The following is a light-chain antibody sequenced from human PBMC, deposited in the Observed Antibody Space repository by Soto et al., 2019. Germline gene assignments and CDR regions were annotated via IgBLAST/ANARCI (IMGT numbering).Light chain of an antibody. CDR1: QSVASN. Sequence: IVMTQSRTSLSVSPGRSLTLSCRASQSVASNLAWYQQKPGQAPRLLIYGTSTRATGVPARFSGSGSGTDFTLTISSLQAADFAVYHCQHYNNWPITFGQGTRLEIK. J-gene: IGKJ5*01. CDR2: GTS. CDR3: QHYNNWPIT. V-gene: IGKV3-15*01.